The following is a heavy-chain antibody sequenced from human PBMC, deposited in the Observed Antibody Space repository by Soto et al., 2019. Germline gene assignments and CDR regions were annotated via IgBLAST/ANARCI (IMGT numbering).Heavy chain of an antibody. J-gene: IGHJ6*02. V-gene: IGHV4-34*01. CDR1: GGSFSGYY. CDR3: ARAHYDFWSGYYYGMDV. CDR2: INHSGST. Sequence: SETLSLTCAVYGGSFSGYYWSWIRQPPGKGLEWIGEINHSGSTNYNPSLKSRVTISVDTSKNQFSLKLSSVNAADTAVYYCARAHYDFWSGYYYGMDVCGQGTTVTVSS. D-gene: IGHD3-3*01.